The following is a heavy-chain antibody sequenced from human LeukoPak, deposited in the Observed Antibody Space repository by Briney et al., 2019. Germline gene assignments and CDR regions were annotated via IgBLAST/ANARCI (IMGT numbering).Heavy chain of an antibody. V-gene: IGHV1-2*04. D-gene: IGHD2-15*01. CDR2: INPNSGGT. Sequence: ASVKVSCKASGYTFTGYYMHWVRQAPGQGLEWMGWINPNSGGTNYAQKFQGWVTMTRDTSISTAYMVLSRLRSDDTAVYYCARDYGCSGGSCYSYFQHWGQGTLVTVSS. CDR3: ARDYGCSGGSCYSYFQH. CDR1: GYTFTGYY. J-gene: IGHJ1*01.